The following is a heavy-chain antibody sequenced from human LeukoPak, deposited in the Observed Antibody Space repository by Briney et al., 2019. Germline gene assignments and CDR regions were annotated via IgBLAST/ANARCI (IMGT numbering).Heavy chain of an antibody. CDR3: AKDLRGATVTTKGDY. D-gene: IGHD4-17*01. V-gene: IGHV3-74*01. CDR2: INSDGSTT. Sequence: GGSLRLSCAASGFTFSSYWMHWVRQAPGKGLVWVSRINSDGSTTTYADSVKGRFTISRDNAKNTLYLQMNSLRAEDTAIYYCAKDLRGATVTTKGDYWGQGTLVTVSS. CDR1: GFTFSSYW. J-gene: IGHJ4*02.